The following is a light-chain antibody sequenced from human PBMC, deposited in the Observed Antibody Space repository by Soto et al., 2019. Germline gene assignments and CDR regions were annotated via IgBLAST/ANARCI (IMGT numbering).Light chain of an antibody. CDR3: QQRGNWPWT. Sequence: EIVLTQSPATLSLSPGERATLSCKASQSVSNSLAWYQQKPGQAPSLLIYDASNRATGIPSRFSGSGSGTDFTLTISSLEPEDFVVYYCQQRGNWPWTFGLGTKVEIK. J-gene: IGKJ1*01. V-gene: IGKV3-11*01. CDR2: DAS. CDR1: QSVSNS.